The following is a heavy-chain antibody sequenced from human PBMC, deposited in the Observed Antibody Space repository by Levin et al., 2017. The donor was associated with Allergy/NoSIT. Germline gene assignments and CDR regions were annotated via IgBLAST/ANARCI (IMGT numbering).Heavy chain of an antibody. CDR1: GGAFSGYQ. Sequence: SQTLSLTCAVYGGAFSGYQWSWIRHSPGKGLQWIGEVNHSGDPKYSPSLRSRVTISVDTSKNHLSLSLTSVTDADTAVYYCARERSPGLYWGQGILVTVSS. CDR2: VNHSGDP. CDR3: ARERSPGLY. J-gene: IGHJ4*02. V-gene: IGHV4-34*01. D-gene: IGHD3-10*01.